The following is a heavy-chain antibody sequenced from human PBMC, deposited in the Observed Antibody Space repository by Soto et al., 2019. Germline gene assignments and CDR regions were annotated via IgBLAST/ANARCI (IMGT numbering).Heavy chain of an antibody. V-gene: IGHV1-58*01. Sequence: GVSVKVSCKAPGFTFTSSALQWVRHARGQRLEWIGWIVVGSGNTNYAQKFQERVTITRDMSTSTAYMELSSLRSEDTAVYYCAADRSGSYLFGYWGQGTLVTVSS. CDR1: GFTFTSSA. D-gene: IGHD1-26*01. CDR2: IVVGSGNT. CDR3: AADRSGSYLFGY. J-gene: IGHJ4*02.